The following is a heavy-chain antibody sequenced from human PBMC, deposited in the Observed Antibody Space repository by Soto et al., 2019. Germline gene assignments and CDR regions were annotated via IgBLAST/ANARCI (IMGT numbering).Heavy chain of an antibody. Sequence: GSLRLSCAASGFTFSDRYMDWVRQAPGKGLEWVGRTKNKANSYTTEYAASVKGRFTISRDDSRNSVYLQMNSLKTDDTSVYYCTIEGAYPGPDFDYWGQGTLVTVSS. CDR2: TKNKANSYTT. D-gene: IGHD3-16*01. CDR1: GFTFSDRY. J-gene: IGHJ4*02. V-gene: IGHV3-72*01. CDR3: TIEGAYPGPDFDY.